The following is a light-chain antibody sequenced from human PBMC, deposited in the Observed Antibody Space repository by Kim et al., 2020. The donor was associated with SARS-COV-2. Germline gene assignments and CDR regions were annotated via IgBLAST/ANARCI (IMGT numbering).Light chain of an antibody. J-gene: IGKJ5*01. CDR3: KQYGSSPIT. V-gene: IGKV3-20*01. Sequence: GEGAPPPSRPSQIVTRSYLPGYQQKFGPPPRLFTDDAPTRATGSPDRLSGSGSGTDFTLPISSLGPEDFAVYHCKQYGSSPITFGQGTRLEIK. CDR2: DAP. CDR1: QIVTRSY.